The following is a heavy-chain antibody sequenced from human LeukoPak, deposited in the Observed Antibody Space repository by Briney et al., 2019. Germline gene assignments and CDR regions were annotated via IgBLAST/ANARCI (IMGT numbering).Heavy chain of an antibody. V-gene: IGHV3-20*04. Sequence: GGSLRLSCAASGFTFDDYGMSWVRQAPGKGLEWFSGINWNGGSTGYADSVKGRFTISRHNPKNSLYLQMNSLRAEDTALYYCARDLMGFGSGWYGYFDYWGQGTLVTVSS. CDR2: INWNGGST. CDR3: ARDLMGFGSGWYGYFDY. D-gene: IGHD6-19*01. CDR1: GFTFDDYG. J-gene: IGHJ4*02.